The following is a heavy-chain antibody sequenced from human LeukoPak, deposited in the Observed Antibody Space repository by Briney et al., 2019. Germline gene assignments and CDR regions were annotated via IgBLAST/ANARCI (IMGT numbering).Heavy chain of an antibody. D-gene: IGHD1-1*01. V-gene: IGHV3-23*01. J-gene: IGHJ4*02. Sequence: SGGSLRLSCAASGFTFSSYAMSWVRQAPGKGLEWVSAIGGSGVSTYYADSVKGRFTISRDNSKNTMYLQMNSLRDEDTATYYCAKEQELVQLYYFDFWGQGTLVTVSS. CDR1: GFTFSSYA. CDR2: IGGSGVST. CDR3: AKEQELVQLYYFDF.